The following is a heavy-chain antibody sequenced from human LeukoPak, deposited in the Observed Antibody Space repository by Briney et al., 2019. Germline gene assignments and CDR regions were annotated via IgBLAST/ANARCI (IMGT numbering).Heavy chain of an antibody. J-gene: IGHJ5*02. CDR2: IWYDGSNK. D-gene: IGHD5-24*01. CDR1: GFTFSSYG. CDR3: ARDEGRDGYNP. Sequence: GGSLRLSCAASGFTFSSYGMHWVRQAPGKGLEWVAVIWYDGSNKYYADSVKGRFTISRDNSKNTLSLQMNSLRAEDTAVYYCARDEGRDGYNPWGQGTLVTVSS. V-gene: IGHV3-33*01.